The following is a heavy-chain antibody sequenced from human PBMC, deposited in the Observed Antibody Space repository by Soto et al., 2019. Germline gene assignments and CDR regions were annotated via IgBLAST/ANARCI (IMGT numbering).Heavy chain of an antibody. CDR3: ARGGELHAFDI. CDR2: IWYDGSNK. D-gene: IGHD1-26*01. J-gene: IGHJ3*02. V-gene: IGHV3-33*01. CDR1: GFTFSSYG. Sequence: QVQLVESGGGVVQPGRSLRLSCAASGFTFSSYGMHWVRQAPGKGLEWVAVIWYDGSNKYYADSVKGRFTISRDNSKNTLYLQMNSLRAEDTAVYYGARGGELHAFDIWVQGTMVTVSS.